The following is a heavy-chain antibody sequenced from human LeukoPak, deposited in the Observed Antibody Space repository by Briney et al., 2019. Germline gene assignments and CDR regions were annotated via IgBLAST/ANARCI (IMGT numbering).Heavy chain of an antibody. J-gene: IGHJ4*02. CDR3: AKGHSGSYGVFDY. CDR1: GFTFDDYA. D-gene: IGHD1-26*01. Sequence: GGPLRLSCAASGFTFDDYAMHWVRQTPGKGLEWVSGISWNSGSIGYADSVKGRFTISRDNAKNSLYLQMNSLRAEDTALYYCAKGHSGSYGVFDYWGQGTLVTVSS. CDR2: ISWNSGSI. V-gene: IGHV3-9*01.